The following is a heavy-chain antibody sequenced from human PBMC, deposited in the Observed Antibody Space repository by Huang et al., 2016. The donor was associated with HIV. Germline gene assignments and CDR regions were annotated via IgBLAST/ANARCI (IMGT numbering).Heavy chain of an antibody. J-gene: IGHJ4*02. V-gene: IGHV1-18*04. CDR1: DYTFTSYG. Sequence: QVQLVPSGGEVKKTGASVKVSCKASDYTFTSYGIRWVRQAPGQGLEWSGCISTNNGDSNCAQMFQGRVTMTTDTSTSTAYMELRSLRSDDTAVYYCGGSSGYWSFDYWGQGTLVTVSS. CDR2: ISTNNGDS. D-gene: IGHD3-22*01. CDR3: GGSSGYWSFDY.